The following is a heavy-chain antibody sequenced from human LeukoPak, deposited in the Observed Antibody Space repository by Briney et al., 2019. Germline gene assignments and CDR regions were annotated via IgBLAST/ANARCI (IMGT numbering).Heavy chain of an antibody. D-gene: IGHD6-13*01. V-gene: IGHV3-64D*06. Sequence: WGTLSLSCSASGFTFSSYAMHWVRQAPGKGLEYVSAISSNGGSTYYADSVKGRFTISRDNSKNTLYLQMSSLRAEDTAVYYCVKGREPTYSSSWTDWGQGTLVTVSS. CDR1: GFTFSSYA. CDR2: ISSNGGST. J-gene: IGHJ4*02. CDR3: VKGREPTYSSSWTD.